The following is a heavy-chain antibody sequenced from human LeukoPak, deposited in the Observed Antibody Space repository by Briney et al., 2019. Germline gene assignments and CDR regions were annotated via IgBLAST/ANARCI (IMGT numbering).Heavy chain of an antibody. CDR2: ISAYNGAT. V-gene: IGHV1-18*01. Sequence: ASVKVSCKASGYTFTSYGISWVRQAPGQGLEWMGWISAYNGATNYAQKFQGRVTMTTDTSTSTAYMELRSLRSDDTAVYYCARDRRSGPSYFDHWGQGALVTVSS. J-gene: IGHJ4*02. CDR3: ARDRRSGPSYFDH. D-gene: IGHD6-25*01. CDR1: GYTFTSYG.